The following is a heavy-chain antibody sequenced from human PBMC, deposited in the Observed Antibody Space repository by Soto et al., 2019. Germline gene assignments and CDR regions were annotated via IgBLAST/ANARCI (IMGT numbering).Heavy chain of an antibody. CDR2: ISGSGGST. Sequence: SLRLSCAASGFTFSSYAMSWVRQAPGKGLEWVPAISGSGGSTYYADSVKGRFTISRDNSKNTLYLQMNSLRAEDTAVYYCARYSGYDLDYFDYWGQGTLVTVSS. D-gene: IGHD5-12*01. CDR3: ARYSGYDLDYFDY. J-gene: IGHJ4*02. CDR1: GFTFSSYA. V-gene: IGHV3-23*01.